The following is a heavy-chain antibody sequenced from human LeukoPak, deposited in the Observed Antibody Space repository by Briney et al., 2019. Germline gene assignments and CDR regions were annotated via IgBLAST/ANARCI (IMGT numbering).Heavy chain of an antibody. Sequence: PGGSLRLSCAASGFTFDDYAMHWVRQAPGKGLEWVSGISWNSGSIGYADSVKGRFTISRDNAKNSLYLQMNSLRAEDTALYYCAKDIGYSGYDSPFDYWGQGTLVTVSS. D-gene: IGHD5-12*01. CDR3: AKDIGYSGYDSPFDY. V-gene: IGHV3-9*01. CDR2: ISWNSGSI. J-gene: IGHJ4*02. CDR1: GFTFDDYA.